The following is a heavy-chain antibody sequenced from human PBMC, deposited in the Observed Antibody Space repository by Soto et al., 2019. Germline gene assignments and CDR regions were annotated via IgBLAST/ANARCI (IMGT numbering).Heavy chain of an antibody. CDR2: IYYSGST. J-gene: IGHJ6*02. CDR3: ARLSRRGFPNTFYYGMGV. V-gene: IGHV4-39*01. D-gene: IGHD3-10*01. CDR1: GGSISSSSYY. Sequence: PSETLSLTCTVSGGSISSSSYYWGWIRQPPGKGLEWIGSIYYSGSTYYNPSLKSRVTISVDTSKNQFSLKLSSVTAADTAVYYCARLSRRGFPNTFYYGMGVWGQGTTVTVSS.